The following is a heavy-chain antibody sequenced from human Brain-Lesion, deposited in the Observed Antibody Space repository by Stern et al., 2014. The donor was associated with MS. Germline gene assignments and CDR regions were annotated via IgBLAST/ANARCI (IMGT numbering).Heavy chain of an antibody. CDR3: ATLSPGAGGNYYRHFDF. Sequence: QVQLVESGAEVKKPGASVKVSCKVSGYTLTELSMHWVRQAPRKGFEWLGGFDPEDGETIYAQKFQGRITMTEDTSTDTAYMELSSLRSGDTAVYYCATLSPGAGGNYYRHFDFWGQGTLVTVSS. CDR2: FDPEDGET. V-gene: IGHV1-24*01. CDR1: GYTLTELS. D-gene: IGHD1-26*01. J-gene: IGHJ4*02.